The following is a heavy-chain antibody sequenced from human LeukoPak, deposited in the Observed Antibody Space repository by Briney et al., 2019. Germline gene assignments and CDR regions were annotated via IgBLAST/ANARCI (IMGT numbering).Heavy chain of an antibody. CDR3: ASDFEYSSSGFDY. D-gene: IGHD6-6*01. CDR2: IIPIFGTA. V-gene: IGHV1-69*05. CDR1: GGTFSSYA. J-gene: IGHJ4*02. Sequence: SVNVSCKASGGTFSSYAISWVRQAPGQGLEWMGGIIPIFGTANYAQKFQGRVTITTDESTSTAYMELSSLRSEDTAVYYCASDFEYSSSGFDYWGQGTLVTVSS.